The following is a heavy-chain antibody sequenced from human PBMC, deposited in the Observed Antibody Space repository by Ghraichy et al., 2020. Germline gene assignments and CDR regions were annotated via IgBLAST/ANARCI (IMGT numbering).Heavy chain of an antibody. Sequence: SETLSLTFTVSGGSISSYYWSWIRQPPGKGLEWIGYIYYSGSTNYNPSLKSRVTISVDTSKNQFSLKVSSVTAADTAVYYCARPRGYSYGLFEYWGQGTLVTVSS. V-gene: IGHV4-59*01. CDR2: IYYSGST. CDR1: GGSISSYY. J-gene: IGHJ4*02. D-gene: IGHD5-18*01. CDR3: ARPRGYSYGLFEY.